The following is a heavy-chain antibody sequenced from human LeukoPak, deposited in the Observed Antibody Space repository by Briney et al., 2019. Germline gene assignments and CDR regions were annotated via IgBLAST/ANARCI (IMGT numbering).Heavy chain of an antibody. Sequence: GGPLRLSCAASGFTFDDYAMHWVRQAPGKGLEWVSGISWNSGSIGYADSVKGRFTISRDNAKNSLYLQMNSLRAEDTALYYCAKGNRKGYYYDSSGYSHFDYWGQGTLVTVSS. CDR2: ISWNSGSI. J-gene: IGHJ4*02. V-gene: IGHV3-9*01. CDR1: GFTFDDYA. CDR3: AKGNRKGYYYDSSGYSHFDY. D-gene: IGHD3-22*01.